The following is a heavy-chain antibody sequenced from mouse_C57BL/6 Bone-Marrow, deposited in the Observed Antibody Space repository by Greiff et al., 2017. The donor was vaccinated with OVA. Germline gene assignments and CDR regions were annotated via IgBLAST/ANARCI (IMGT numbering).Heavy chain of an antibody. Sequence: VQLQQSGAELVKPGASVKLSCTASGFNIKDYYMHWVKQRTEQGLEWIGRIDPEDGDTKYAPTFPGQATITADTSSNTAYLQLSSLTSEDTAVYYCARNYGSSYSYYFDDWGQGTTLTVSS. CDR3: ARNYGSSYSYYFDD. CDR2: IDPEDGDT. CDR1: GFNIKDYY. V-gene: IGHV14-2*01. D-gene: IGHD1-1*01. J-gene: IGHJ2*01.